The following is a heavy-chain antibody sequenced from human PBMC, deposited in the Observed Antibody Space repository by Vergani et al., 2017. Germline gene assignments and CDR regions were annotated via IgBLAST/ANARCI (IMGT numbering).Heavy chain of an antibody. CDR3: AKEGTYYDFG. V-gene: IGHV3-23*03. J-gene: IGHJ4*02. CDR2: IYSGGSST. D-gene: IGHD3-3*01. Sequence: EVQLLESGGGLVQPGGSLRLSCAASGFTFSSYAMSWVRQAPGKGLEWVSVIYSGGSSTYYADSVKGRFTISRDNSNNTLYLQMNSLRAEDTAVYYCAKEGTYYDFGWGQGTLVTVSS. CDR1: GFTFSSYA.